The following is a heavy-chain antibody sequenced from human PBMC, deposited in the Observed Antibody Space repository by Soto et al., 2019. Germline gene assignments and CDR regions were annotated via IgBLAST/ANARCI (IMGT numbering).Heavy chain of an antibody. J-gene: IGHJ4*02. CDR1: GYSFHNYG. V-gene: IGHV1-18*01. CDR2: ISGQIAKT. CDR3: ARGPPSGSFSLTPRY. D-gene: IGHD1-26*01. Sequence: QVQLVQSGPEVKKPGASVKVSCQASGYSFHNYGIIWVRQDPGQGLEWMGWISGQIAKTNYEQKFQGKVSMTTDTSTSIAYLELNTLTSDDTAIYFCARGPPSGSFSLTPRYWGQGTLVTVSS.